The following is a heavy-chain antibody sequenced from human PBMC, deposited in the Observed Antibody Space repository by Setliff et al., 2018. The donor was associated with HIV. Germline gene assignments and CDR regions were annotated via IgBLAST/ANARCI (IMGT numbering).Heavy chain of an antibody. Sequence: PGGSLRLSCAASGFTFSSYAMSWVRQAPGKGLEWVSVISGSGGNTYYADSVKGRFTISRDNSKNTLYLQMNSLRVEDTAVYHCARSPQGGYFDYWGQGTLVTVS. CDR3: ARSPQGGYFDY. CDR2: ISGSGGNT. V-gene: IGHV3-23*01. J-gene: IGHJ4*03. CDR1: GFTFSSYA.